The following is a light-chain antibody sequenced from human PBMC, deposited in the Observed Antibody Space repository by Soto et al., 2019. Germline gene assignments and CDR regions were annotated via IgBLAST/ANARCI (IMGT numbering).Light chain of an antibody. J-gene: IGKJ1*01. CDR3: QEYGRSRT. CDR1: QTVGYNY. V-gene: IGKV3-20*01. CDR2: GAS. Sequence: EIVLTQSPGALSLSPGERATLSCRASQTVGYNYLAWYQQKPGQAPRLLIYGASNRATGIPDRSSGSGSGTDFTLTISRLEPEDFAVYYGQEYGRSRTFGQGTKVEIK.